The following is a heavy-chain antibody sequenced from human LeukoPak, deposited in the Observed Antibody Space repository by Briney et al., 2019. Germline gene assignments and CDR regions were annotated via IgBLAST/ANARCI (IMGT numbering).Heavy chain of an antibody. CDR2: FYTGGST. J-gene: IGHJ4*02. Sequence: SETLSLTCTVSGGFISIGSYYWYWIRQPAGKGLEWVGRFYTGGSTNYNPSLKSRVTISVDTSKNQFSLNLSSVTAADTAVYFCATTFSGDRDYWGQGTLVTVSS. D-gene: IGHD4-17*01. CDR1: GGFISIGSYY. V-gene: IGHV4-61*02. CDR3: ATTFSGDRDY.